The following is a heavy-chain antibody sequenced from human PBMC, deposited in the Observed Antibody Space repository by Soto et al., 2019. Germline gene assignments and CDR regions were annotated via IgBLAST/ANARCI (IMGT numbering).Heavy chain of an antibody. CDR1: GFTFSSYG. D-gene: IGHD2-2*01. Sequence: QVQLVESGGGVVQPGRSLRLSCAASGFTFSSYGMHWVRQAPGKGLEWVAVIWYDGSNKYYADSVKGRFTISRDNSKNTLYLQMNSLRAEVTAVYYCASFVDQLPYWGQGTLVTVSS. CDR3: ASFVDQLPY. V-gene: IGHV3-33*01. CDR2: IWYDGSNK. J-gene: IGHJ4*02.